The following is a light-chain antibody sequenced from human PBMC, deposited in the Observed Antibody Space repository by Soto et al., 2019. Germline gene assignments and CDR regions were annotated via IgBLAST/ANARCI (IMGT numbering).Light chain of an antibody. J-gene: IGKJ1*01. Sequence: DIQMTQSPSTLSASVGDRVTITCRASQSISTWLAWYQQKPGKAPELLIYDASSLESGVPSRFSGSGSGTEFTLTISSLQPDDFATYYCQQHNSYSRTFGQGTKVEIK. CDR2: DAS. CDR1: QSISTW. CDR3: QQHNSYSRT. V-gene: IGKV1-5*01.